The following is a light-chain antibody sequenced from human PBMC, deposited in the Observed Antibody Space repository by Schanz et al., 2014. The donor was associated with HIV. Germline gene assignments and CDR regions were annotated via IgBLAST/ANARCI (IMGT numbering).Light chain of an antibody. CDR2: RAS. Sequence: AIRMTQSPSSLSAASGDRVTITCRASKGVSTFLAWYQQKPGKPPSLLIYRASSLQSGVPSRFSGSGSGTEFTLTLSSLQPDDFATYYCQQYGSYPWTFGQGTKVEVK. CDR1: KGVSTF. J-gene: IGKJ1*01. V-gene: IGKV1-8*01. CDR3: QQYGSYPWT.